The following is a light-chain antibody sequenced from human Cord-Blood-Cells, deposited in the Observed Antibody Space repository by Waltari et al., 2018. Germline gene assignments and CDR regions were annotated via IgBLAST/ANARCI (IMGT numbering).Light chain of an antibody. Sequence: SYELTQPPSVSVSPGQTASITCSGDKLGDKYACWYQQKPGQSPVLVIYQDSKRPSGIPGRFSCPNAGNTATLTISGTQAMDEADYYCQAWDSSTYVFGTGTKVTVL. CDR2: QDS. V-gene: IGLV3-1*01. CDR3: QAWDSSTYV. CDR1: KLGDKY. J-gene: IGLJ1*01.